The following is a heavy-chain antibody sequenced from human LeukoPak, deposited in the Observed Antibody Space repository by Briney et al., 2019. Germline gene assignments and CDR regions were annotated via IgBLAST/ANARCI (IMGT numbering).Heavy chain of an antibody. Sequence: GESLRLSRVASGFTFSNYAMSWVRQAPGKRLEWVSAVTGRGGSTYYADSVKGRFTISRDNSRNTLFLQMNSLRAEDTAIYYCAKWGDFDILTGYYVSDFWGQGTLVTVSS. CDR1: GFTFSNYA. J-gene: IGHJ4*02. D-gene: IGHD3-9*01. CDR2: VTGRGGST. V-gene: IGHV3-23*01. CDR3: AKWGDFDILTGYYVSDF.